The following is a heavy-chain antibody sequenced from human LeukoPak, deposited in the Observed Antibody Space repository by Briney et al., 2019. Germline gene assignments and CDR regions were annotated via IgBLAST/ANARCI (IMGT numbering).Heavy chain of an antibody. V-gene: IGHV3-30*02. D-gene: IGHD2/OR15-2a*01. J-gene: IGHJ4*02. Sequence: GGSLRLSCAASGFTFSSYGMHWVRQAPGKGLEWVAFIRYDGSNKYYADSVKGRFTISRDNSKNTLYLQMNSLRAEDTAVYYCAKAKPLTLTTLMDYWGQGTLVTVSS. CDR3: AKAKPLTLTTLMDY. CDR1: GFTFSSYG. CDR2: IRYDGSNK.